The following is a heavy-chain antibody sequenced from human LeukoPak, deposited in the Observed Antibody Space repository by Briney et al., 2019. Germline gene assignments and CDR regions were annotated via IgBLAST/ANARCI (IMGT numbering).Heavy chain of an antibody. CDR1: GFTFSSYG. CDR3: ASTSGWYEPIDY. J-gene: IGHJ4*02. V-gene: IGHV3-33*01. Sequence: GRSLRLSCAASGFTFSSYGMHWVRQAPGKGLEWVAVIWYDGSNKYYAGSVKGRFTISRDNSKNTLYLQMNSLRAEDTAVYYCASTSGWYEPIDYWGQGTLVTVSS. CDR2: IWYDGSNK. D-gene: IGHD6-19*01.